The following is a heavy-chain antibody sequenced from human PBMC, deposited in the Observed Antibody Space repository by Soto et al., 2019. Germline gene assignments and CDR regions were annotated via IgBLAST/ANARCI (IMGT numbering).Heavy chain of an antibody. Sequence: QVQLVQSGADVKKPGASVRVSCKTSGYSFTDYYIHWVRQAPGQGLEWMGWISPNSGGTNFAQKFQGWVTMTRDTSISTAYIELSGLKSEDTAVYYCARDRGGDVFDYWGQGTLLTVSS. D-gene: IGHD2-21*01. J-gene: IGHJ4*02. CDR3: ARDRGGDVFDY. CDR1: GYSFTDYY. V-gene: IGHV1-2*04. CDR2: ISPNSGGT.